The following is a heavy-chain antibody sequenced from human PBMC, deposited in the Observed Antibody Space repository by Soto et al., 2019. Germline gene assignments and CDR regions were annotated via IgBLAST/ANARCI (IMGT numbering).Heavy chain of an antibody. CDR3: AREVIGHDNYETIGYYFDH. V-gene: IGHV1-46*01. CDR2: IDPSGGVT. J-gene: IGHJ4*02. CDR1: GYTFTKFH. D-gene: IGHD3-16*01. Sequence: QVQLIQFGAEVKKPGASVKVSCRTSGYTFTKFHIHWVRQAPGQGLEWMGMIDPSGGVTRDAQRFQGRITMPSDTSTSSVYMELRGLTSEDTAVYYCAREVIGHDNYETIGYYFDHWGPGTLVTVSS.